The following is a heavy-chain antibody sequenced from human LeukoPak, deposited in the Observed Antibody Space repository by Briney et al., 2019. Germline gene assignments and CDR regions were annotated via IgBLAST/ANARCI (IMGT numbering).Heavy chain of an antibody. D-gene: IGHD2-2*01. CDR3: ARDLRSVVPAANGAYYYYGMDV. CDR2: ISSSGSTI. J-gene: IGHJ6*02. CDR1: GFTFSSYE. V-gene: IGHV3-48*03. Sequence: GGSLRLSCAASGFTFSSYEMNWVRQAPGKGLEWVSYISSSGSTIYYADSVKGRFTISRDNAKNSLYLQMNSLRAKDTAVYYCARDLRSVVPAANGAYYYYGMDVWGQGTTVTVSS.